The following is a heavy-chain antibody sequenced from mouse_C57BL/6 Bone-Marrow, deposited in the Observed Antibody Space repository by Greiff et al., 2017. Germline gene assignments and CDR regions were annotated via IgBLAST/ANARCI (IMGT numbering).Heavy chain of an antibody. D-gene: IGHD2-3*01. V-gene: IGHV1-7*01. Sequence: VQLQQSGAELAKPGASVKLSCKASGYTFTSYWLHWVKQRPGQGLEWIGYINPSSGYTKYNQKLKDKATLTADKSSSTAYMQLSSLTYEDSAVYYCARWWLLLYYAMDYWGQGTSVTVSS. CDR3: ARWWLLLYYAMDY. CDR2: INPSSGYT. J-gene: IGHJ4*01. CDR1: GYTFTSYW.